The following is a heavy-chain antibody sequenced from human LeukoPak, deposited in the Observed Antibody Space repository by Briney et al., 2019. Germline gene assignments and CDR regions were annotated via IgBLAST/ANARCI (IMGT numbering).Heavy chain of an antibody. CDR1: GFXVSDNY. D-gene: IGHD2-2*02. CDR3: ANTHYSDY. CDR2: IYSGGNT. Sequence: GGSLRLSCAASGFXVSDNYMSWVRQAPGKGLEWVSVIYSGGNTYYADSVKGRFTISRDNSKNTLFLQMNSLRAEDTAVYYCANTHYSDYWGQGTLVTVSS. V-gene: IGHV3-66*01. J-gene: IGHJ4*02.